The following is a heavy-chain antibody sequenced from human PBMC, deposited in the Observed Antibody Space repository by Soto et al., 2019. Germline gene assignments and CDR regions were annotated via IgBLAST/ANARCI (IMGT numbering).Heavy chain of an antibody. J-gene: IGHJ5*02. D-gene: IGHD1-7*01. CDR1: GYSFITYW. CDR3: AREKSDLELFNWLDP. CDR2: IDPRDSYT. V-gene: IGHV5-10-1*01. Sequence: PGESLKISCEASGYSFITYWISRVRLMPGIGLEWMGAIDPRDSYTNSCPSFSGHGTISVDKSISTAYLQWNSLKASDTAIYYWAREKSDLELFNWLDPWGQGALVTVSS.